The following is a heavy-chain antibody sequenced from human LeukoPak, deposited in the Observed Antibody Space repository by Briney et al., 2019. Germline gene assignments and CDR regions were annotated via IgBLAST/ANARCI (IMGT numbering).Heavy chain of an antibody. CDR2: ISSSGSTI. CDR1: GFTFSDYY. D-gene: IGHD6-13*01. CDR3: ARAAGYSSSWYYFDY. V-gene: IGHV3-11*01. J-gene: IGHJ4*02. Sequence: PGGSLRLSCAASGFTFSDYYMSWIRQAPGKGLEWVSYISSSGSTIYYADSVKGRFTIPRDNAKNSLYLQMNSLRAEDTAVYYCARAAGYSSSWYYFDYWGQGTLVTVSS.